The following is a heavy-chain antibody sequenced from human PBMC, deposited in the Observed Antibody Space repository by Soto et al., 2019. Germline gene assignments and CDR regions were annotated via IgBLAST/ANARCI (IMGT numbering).Heavy chain of an antibody. J-gene: IGHJ4*02. CDR2: ISAYSGST. CDR3: ARSIAAAVDFDY. Sequence: QVQLVQSGAEVKKPGASVKVSCKASGYTFTSYGISWVRQAPGQGLEWMGWISAYSGSTNYAQKLQGRVTMTTDTSTSTDYMELRSLRSDDTAVYYCARSIAAAVDFDYWGQGTLVTVSS. V-gene: IGHV1-18*01. CDR1: GYTFTSYG. D-gene: IGHD6-13*01.